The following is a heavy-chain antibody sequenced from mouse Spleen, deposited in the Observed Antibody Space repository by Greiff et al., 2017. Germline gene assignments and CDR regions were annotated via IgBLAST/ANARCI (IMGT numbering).Heavy chain of an antibody. D-gene: IGHD1-1*01. Sequence: EVKLMESGPGLVKPSQSLSLTCSVTGYSITSGYYWNWIRQFPGNKLEWMGYISYDGSNNYNPSLKNRISITRDTSKNQFFLKLNSVTTEDTATYYCAIYGSGAFDYWGQGTTLTVSS. CDR1: GYSITSGYY. V-gene: IGHV3-6*01. J-gene: IGHJ2*01. CDR2: ISYDGSN. CDR3: AIYGSGAFDY.